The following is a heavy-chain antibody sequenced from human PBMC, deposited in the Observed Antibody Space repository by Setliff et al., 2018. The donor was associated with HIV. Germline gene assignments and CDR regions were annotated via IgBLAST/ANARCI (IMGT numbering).Heavy chain of an antibody. V-gene: IGHV4-61*05. CDR1: GGSISSSSYY. CDR3: ARWGETTGIKAFDL. Sequence: PSETLSLTCTVSGGSISSSSYYWGWIRQPPGKGLEWIGYMHYSGRTSYNPSLKSRVTTSVNTSKNQLSLNLSSVTAADTAVYYCARWGETTGIKAFDLWGQGTMVTVS. J-gene: IGHJ3*01. D-gene: IGHD1-1*01. CDR2: MHYSGRT.